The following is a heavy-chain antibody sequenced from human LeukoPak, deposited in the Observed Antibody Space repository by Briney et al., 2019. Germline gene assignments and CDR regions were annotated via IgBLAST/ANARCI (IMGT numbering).Heavy chain of an antibody. J-gene: IGHJ3*02. CDR3: AKSSGGGLWFGELLVAFDI. D-gene: IGHD3-10*01. CDR2: ISGSGGST. Sequence: GGSLRLSCAAPGFTFSSYAMSWVRQAPGKGLEWVSAISGSGGSTYYADSVKGRFTISRDNSKNTLYLQMNSLRAEDTAVYYCAKSSGGGLWFGELLVAFDIWGQGTMVTVSS. V-gene: IGHV3-23*01. CDR1: GFTFSSYA.